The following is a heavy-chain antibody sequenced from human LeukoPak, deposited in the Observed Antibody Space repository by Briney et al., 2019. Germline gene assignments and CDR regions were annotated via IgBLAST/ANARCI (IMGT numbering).Heavy chain of an antibody. CDR1: GGSISSSSYY. D-gene: IGHD3-22*01. CDR3: ARLRYYYDSSDDY. Sequence: SETLSLTCTVSGGSISSSSYYWGWIRQPPGKGLEWIGSIYYSGSTYYSPSLKSRVTISVDTSKNQFSLKLSSVTAADTAVYYCARLRYYYDSSDDYWGQGTLVTVSS. V-gene: IGHV4-39*01. CDR2: IYYSGST. J-gene: IGHJ4*02.